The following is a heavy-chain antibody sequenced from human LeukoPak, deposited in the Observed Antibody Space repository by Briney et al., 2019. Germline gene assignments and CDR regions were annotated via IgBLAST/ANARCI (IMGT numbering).Heavy chain of an antibody. Sequence: GGSLRLSCTDSGFTFSNYWMSWVRQAPGKGLEWVANIKQDGSEKYYVDSVKGRFTISRDNAKNSLYLQMNSLRAEDTAVYYCASSYYYGSGTFGYWGQGTLVTVSS. J-gene: IGHJ4*02. CDR1: GFTFSNYW. V-gene: IGHV3-7*01. D-gene: IGHD3-10*01. CDR2: IKQDGSEK. CDR3: ASSYYYGSGTFGY.